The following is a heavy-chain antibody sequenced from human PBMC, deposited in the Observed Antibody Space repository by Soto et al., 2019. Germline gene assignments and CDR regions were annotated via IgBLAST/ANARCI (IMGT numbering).Heavy chain of an antibody. J-gene: IGHJ3*02. Sequence: EVQLVESGGGLVQPVGSLRLSCAASGFTFSSYWMHWVRQSPGKGLVWVSRIKTDGSDTHYADSVKGRFTISRDNAKNTLYLQMNSLRDEDTAVYYCARPRTSDWAYDIWGQGTMVTVSS. CDR3: ARPRTSDWAYDI. V-gene: IGHV3-74*01. D-gene: IGHD3-9*01. CDR2: IKTDGSDT. CDR1: GFTFSSYW.